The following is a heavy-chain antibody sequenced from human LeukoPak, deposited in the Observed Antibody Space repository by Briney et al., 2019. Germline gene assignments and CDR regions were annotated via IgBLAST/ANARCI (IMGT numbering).Heavy chain of an antibody. V-gene: IGHV4-59*11. D-gene: IGHD5-12*01. Sequence: SETLSLTCTVSGGSISSHYWSWIRQPPGKGLEWIGYIYYSGSTNYNPPLKSRVTISVDTSKNQFSLKLSSVTAADTAVYYCARGRKWLDYWGQGTLVTVSS. J-gene: IGHJ4*02. CDR2: IYYSGST. CDR3: ARGRKWLDY. CDR1: GGSISSHY.